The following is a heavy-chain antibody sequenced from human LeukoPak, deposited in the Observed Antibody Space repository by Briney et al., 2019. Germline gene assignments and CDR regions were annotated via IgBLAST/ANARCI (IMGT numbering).Heavy chain of an antibody. CDR3: ARENLFQGYCSSTSCNGVGFDI. D-gene: IGHD2-2*01. CDR1: GYTFTGYY. Sequence: ASVKVSCKASGYTFTGYYMHWVRQAPGQGLEWMGWINPNSGGTNYAQKFQGRVTMTRDTSISTAYMELSRLRSDDSAVYYCARENLFQGYCSSTSCNGVGFDIWGQGTMVTVSS. CDR2: INPNSGGT. J-gene: IGHJ3*02. V-gene: IGHV1-2*02.